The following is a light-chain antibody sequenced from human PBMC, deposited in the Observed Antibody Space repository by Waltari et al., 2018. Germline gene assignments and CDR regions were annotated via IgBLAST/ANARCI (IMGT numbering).Light chain of an antibody. CDR2: DTS. V-gene: IGKV3-20*01. CDR1: EHLRSF. Sequence: DIVLTLSPGTLSSSPAARATLSCRAGEHLRSFLPRYQQKPGQAPRPLIHDTSTRATGIPDRFSGSGSGTDFSLTISRLEPEDFAVYYCQKYGTLPATFGQGTKVEIK. J-gene: IGKJ1*01. CDR3: QKYGTLPAT.